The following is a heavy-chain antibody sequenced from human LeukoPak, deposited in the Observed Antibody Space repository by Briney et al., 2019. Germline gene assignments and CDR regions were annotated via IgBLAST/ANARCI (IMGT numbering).Heavy chain of an antibody. CDR2: INSDASRP. V-gene: IGHV3-74*01. CDR3: ARETRETGRGYHQTDAFDI. D-gene: IGHD3-22*01. J-gene: IGHJ3*02. CDR1: GFTFSDYW. Sequence: PGGSLRLSCAASGFTFSDYWMLWVRQAPGEGLVWVSRINSDASRPSYADSVKGRFTISRDNAKNTLYLQMNSLRADDTALYYCARETRETGRGYHQTDAFDIWGQGTMVSVSS.